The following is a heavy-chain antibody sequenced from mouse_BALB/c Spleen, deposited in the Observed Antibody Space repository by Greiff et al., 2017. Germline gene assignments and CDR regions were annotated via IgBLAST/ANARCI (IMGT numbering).Heavy chain of an antibody. CDR3: ARHGDYYGNYYYAMDY. Sequence: VKVVESGPDLVAPSQSLSITCTVSGFSLTSYGVHWVRQPPGKGLEWLVVIWSDGSTTYNSALKSRLSISKDNSKSQVFLKMNSLQTDDTAMYYCARHGDYYGNYYYAMDYWGQGTSVTVSS. J-gene: IGHJ4*01. CDR2: IWSDGST. D-gene: IGHD2-1*01. V-gene: IGHV2-6-2*01. CDR1: GFSLTSYG.